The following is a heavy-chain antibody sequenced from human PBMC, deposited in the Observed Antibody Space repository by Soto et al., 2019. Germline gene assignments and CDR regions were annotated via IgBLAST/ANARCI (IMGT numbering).Heavy chain of an antibody. CDR3: ARGYCSSTSCYEFDY. CDR2: IYYSGNT. D-gene: IGHD2-2*01. CDR1: SASISSHY. V-gene: IGHV4-59*11. Sequence: SETLSLTCTVSSASISSHYWNWIRQPPGKGLEWIGSIYYSGNTNYSPSLKSRVTISVDTSKKQFSLKLSSVTAADTAMYYCARGYCSSTSCYEFDYWGQGTLVTVSS. J-gene: IGHJ4*02.